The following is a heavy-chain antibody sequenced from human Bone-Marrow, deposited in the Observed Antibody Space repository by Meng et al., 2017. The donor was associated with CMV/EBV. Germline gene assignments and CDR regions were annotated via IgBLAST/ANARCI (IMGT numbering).Heavy chain of an antibody. CDR1: GCTFTGYY. CDR3: ARDRLGAGHHYYYAMDV. D-gene: IGHD3-16*01. Sequence: ASVKDTCKASGCTFTGYYGQGVRQAHGQGLEWMGWINTNSGATNYEQKFQGRVTMTRDTPISTAYMELSRLTSDDTAVYYCARDRLGAGHHYYYAMDVWGQGTSVTVSS. J-gene: IGHJ6*02. CDR2: INTNSGAT. V-gene: IGHV1-2*02.